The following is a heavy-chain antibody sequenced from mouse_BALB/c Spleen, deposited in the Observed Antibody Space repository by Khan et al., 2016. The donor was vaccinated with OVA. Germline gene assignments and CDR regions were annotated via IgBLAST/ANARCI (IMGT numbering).Heavy chain of an antibody. Sequence: QIQLVQSGPELKKPGETVKISCKASGYTFTNYGMNWVKQAPGKGLKWMGWLNTYTGEPTYADDFKGRFALPLDISASIAYLQINNLKNEDTATYFCARFHGGYWGQGTTLTVSS. V-gene: IGHV9-3-1*01. CDR3: ARFHGGY. CDR1: GYTFTNYG. CDR2: LNTYTGEP. J-gene: IGHJ2*01.